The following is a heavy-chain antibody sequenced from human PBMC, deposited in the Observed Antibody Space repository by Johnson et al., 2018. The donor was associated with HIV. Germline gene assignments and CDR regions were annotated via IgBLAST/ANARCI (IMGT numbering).Heavy chain of an antibody. CDR3: ARDDTMMHGFDI. J-gene: IGHJ3*02. CDR1: GFTFTIYA. V-gene: IGHV3-23*04. Sequence: HLVESLGGSLQAGGSLRLSFTASGFTFTIYAMSWVRQAPGTGLAWVSSISGSGGNTYYADSVQGRFTISRDNSKNTLYLQMNSLGAEDTAVYYCARDDTMMHGFDIWGQGTRVTVSS. CDR2: ISGSGGNT. D-gene: IGHD3-22*01.